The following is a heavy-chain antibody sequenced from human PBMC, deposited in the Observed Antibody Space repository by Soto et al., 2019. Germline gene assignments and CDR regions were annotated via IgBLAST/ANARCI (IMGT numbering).Heavy chain of an antibody. Sequence: SETLSLTCAVSGGSIRSNNWWRWVRQPPGKGLEWIGEIFHSGSTNYNPSLKTRVTISVDKSKNQFSLKLSPVTAADTAVYYCARVFSGSYSDYWGQGTLVTVSS. D-gene: IGHD1-26*01. CDR2: IFHSGST. CDR3: ARVFSGSYSDY. J-gene: IGHJ4*02. V-gene: IGHV4-4*02. CDR1: GGSIRSNNW.